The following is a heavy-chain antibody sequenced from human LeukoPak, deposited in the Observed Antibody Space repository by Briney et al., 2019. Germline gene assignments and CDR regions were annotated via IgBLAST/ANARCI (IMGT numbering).Heavy chain of an antibody. V-gene: IGHV3-53*01. Sequence: GSLRLSCAASGFTVSSNYMSWVRQAPGKGLEWVSVIYSGGNTYYADSVKGRFTISRDNSKNTLYLQMNSLRAEDTAVYYCAKDFRIGYSAHFDYWGQGALVTVSS. CDR2: IYSGGNT. CDR3: AKDFRIGYSAHFDY. CDR1: GFTVSSNY. J-gene: IGHJ4*02. D-gene: IGHD2-21*01.